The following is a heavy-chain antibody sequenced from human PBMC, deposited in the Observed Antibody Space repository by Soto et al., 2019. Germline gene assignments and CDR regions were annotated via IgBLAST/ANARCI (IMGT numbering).Heavy chain of an antibody. CDR2: ISSSSSTI. V-gene: IGHV3-48*01. CDR1: GFTFSSYS. Sequence: EVQLVESGGGLVQPGGSLRLSCAASGFTFSSYSMNWVRQAPGKGLEWVSYISSSSSTIYYADSVKGRFTISRDNAKNSLYLQMNSLRAEDTAVYYCARGRTMVRGGMSWYFDLWGRGNLVNVSS. D-gene: IGHD3-10*01. J-gene: IGHJ2*01. CDR3: ARGRTMVRGGMSWYFDL.